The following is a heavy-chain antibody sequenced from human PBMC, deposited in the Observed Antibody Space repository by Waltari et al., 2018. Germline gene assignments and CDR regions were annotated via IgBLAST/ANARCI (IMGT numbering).Heavy chain of an antibody. D-gene: IGHD1-26*01. CDR1: GYTFTDYY. CDR2: VDPEDGET. CDR3: ARSGSYFSWFDP. Sequence: EVQLVQSVAEVKKPGATVKISCKASGYTFTDYYMHWVQQAPAKGLEWMGRVDPEDGETIHAEEYEGRDTTTADTSTDTAYMELSSLRSEDTAVYYCARSGSYFSWFDPWGQGTLVTVSS. V-gene: IGHV1-69-2*01. J-gene: IGHJ5*02.